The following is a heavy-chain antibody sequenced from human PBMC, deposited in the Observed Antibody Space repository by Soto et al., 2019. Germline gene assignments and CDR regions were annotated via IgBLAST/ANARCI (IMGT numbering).Heavy chain of an antibody. Sequence: SVKVSCKASGGTFSSYAISRVRQAPGQGLEWMVGIIPIFGTANYAQKFQGRVTITADESTSTAYMELSSLRSEDTAVYYCARAAYDSSGYYYLDYWGQGTLVTVSS. CDR2: IIPIFGTA. CDR1: GGTFSSYA. D-gene: IGHD3-22*01. CDR3: ARAAYDSSGYYYLDY. J-gene: IGHJ4*02. V-gene: IGHV1-69*13.